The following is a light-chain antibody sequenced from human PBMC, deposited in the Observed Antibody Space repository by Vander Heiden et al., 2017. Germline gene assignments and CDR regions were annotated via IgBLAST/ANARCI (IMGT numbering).Light chain of an antibody. V-gene: IGKV1-8*01. CDR3: QQDYSYLET. CDR1: QGISSY. CDR2: AAS. J-gene: IGKJ1*01. Sequence: AIRMTQSPSSLSASTGDRVTITCRASQGISSYLAWYQQKPGKAPKLLIYAASTLQSGVPSRFSGSGSGTDFTLTISCLQSEDFATYYCQQDYSYLETFGQGTKVXIK.